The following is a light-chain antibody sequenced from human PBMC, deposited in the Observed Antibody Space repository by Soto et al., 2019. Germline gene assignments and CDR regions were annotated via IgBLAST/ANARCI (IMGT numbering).Light chain of an antibody. CDR3: SSYTSSNSRVI. CDR2: DVS. J-gene: IGLJ2*01. Sequence: QSALTQPASVSGSPGQSITISCTGTSSDVDSYNYVSWYQQHPGRAPKLMIYDVSNRPLGVSNRFSGSKSGNTASLTISGLQGEDEAEYYCSSYTSSNSRVIFGGGTKLTVL. CDR1: SSDVDSYNY. V-gene: IGLV2-14*01.